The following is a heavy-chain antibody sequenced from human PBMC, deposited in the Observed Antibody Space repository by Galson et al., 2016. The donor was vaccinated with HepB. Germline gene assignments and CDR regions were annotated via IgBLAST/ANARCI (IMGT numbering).Heavy chain of an antibody. D-gene: IGHD1-26*01. CDR1: EATLTTYA. V-gene: IGHV1-69*06. Sequence: SVKVSCKASEATLTTYAISWVRQTPGQGLQWMGGIIPIFGAPTYARDFQARVTITADKSTSTAFLELTSLKSEDTAVYWCARSVGATSYFQQWGQGPLVTVSS. CDR2: IIPIFGAP. J-gene: IGHJ1*01. CDR3: ARSVGATSYFQQ.